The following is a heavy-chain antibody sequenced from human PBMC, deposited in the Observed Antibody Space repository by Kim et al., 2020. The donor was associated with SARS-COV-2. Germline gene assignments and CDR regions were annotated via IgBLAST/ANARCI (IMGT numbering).Heavy chain of an antibody. CDR2: INPVIGNT. CDR3: ARRDGTTFFDY. J-gene: IGHJ4*02. D-gene: IGHD1-7*01. CDR1: GYSFTSNI. V-gene: IGHV1-3*01. Sequence: ASVKVSCKASGYSFTSNILHWVRQAPGQGLEWMGEINPVIGNTRYSQKFQGRVSFTRDTSASTAYMELSSLSFEDTAVYYCARRDGTTFFDYWGQGTLVTVSS.